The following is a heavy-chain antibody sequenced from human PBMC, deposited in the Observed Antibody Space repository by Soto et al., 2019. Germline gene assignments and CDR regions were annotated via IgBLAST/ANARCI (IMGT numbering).Heavy chain of an antibody. V-gene: IGHV4-39*01. CDR2: IYYSGST. J-gene: IGHJ6*02. CDR1: GGSISSSSYY. CDR3: ASVMGPGKYGMDV. Sequence: QLQLQESGPGLVKPSETLSLTCTVSGGSISSSSYYWGWIRQPPGKGLEWIGSIYYSGSTYYNPSLKSRVTISVDTSKNQFSLQLSSVTAADTAVYYCASVMGPGKYGMDVWGQGTTVTVSS. D-gene: IGHD2-8*01.